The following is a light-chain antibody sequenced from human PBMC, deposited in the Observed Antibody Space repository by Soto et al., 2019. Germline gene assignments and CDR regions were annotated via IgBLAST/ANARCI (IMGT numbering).Light chain of an antibody. CDR2: AAS. CDR3: QQSYSTPLF. CDR1: QSISSY. J-gene: IGKJ3*01. V-gene: IGKV1-39*01. Sequence: DIQMTQSPSSLSASVGDRVTITCRASQSISSYLNWYQQKPGKAPKLLIYAASSLQSGVPSRFSGRGSGTDFSLTISSLQPEDFATYYCQQSYSTPLFFGPGTKVDIK.